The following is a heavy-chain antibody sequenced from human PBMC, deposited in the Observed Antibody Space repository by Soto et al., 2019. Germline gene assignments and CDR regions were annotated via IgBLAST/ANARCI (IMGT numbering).Heavy chain of an antibody. D-gene: IGHD3-16*01. V-gene: IGHV1-18*01. CDR3: ARGDYGDY. CDR1: GYSFTSLG. CDR2: IRTYNGNS. J-gene: IGHJ4*02. Sequence: QVQLVKSGAEVKKPGASVKVSCKASGYSFTSLGISWVRQAPGQGPEWMGWIRTYNGNSWYAENLQGRVTMTTDTSTSTVYMELRSLRFDDTAVYYCARGDYGDYWGQGTLITVSS.